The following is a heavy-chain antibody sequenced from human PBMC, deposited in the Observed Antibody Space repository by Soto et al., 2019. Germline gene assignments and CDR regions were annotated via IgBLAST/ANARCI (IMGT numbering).Heavy chain of an antibody. Sequence: QVSLQESGPGLVKPSQTLSLSSTVSGDSITGGDYYWSWIRQPPGKDLEGIAYIYYNGIIHYNPSLKRRVTISLDPSKNQFSLTMTAVTDADTAVYSCARGIQEGFDPWGQGTLVTVSS. D-gene: IGHD5-18*01. V-gene: IGHV4-30-4*01. J-gene: IGHJ5*02. CDR3: ARGIQEGFDP. CDR1: GDSITGGDYY. CDR2: IYYNGII.